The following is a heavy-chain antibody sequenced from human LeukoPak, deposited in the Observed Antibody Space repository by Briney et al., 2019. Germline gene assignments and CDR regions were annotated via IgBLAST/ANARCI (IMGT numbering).Heavy chain of an antibody. J-gene: IGHJ4*02. V-gene: IGHV1-69*13. D-gene: IGHD3-16*01. CDR1: GGTFSSYA. CDR2: IIPIFGTA. CDR3: ARGGGYARGYFDY. Sequence: GASVKVSCMASGGTFSSYAISWVRQAPGQGLEWMGGIIPIFGTANYAQKFQGRVTITADESTSTAYMELSSLRSEDTAVYYCARGGGYARGYFDYWGQGTLVTVSS.